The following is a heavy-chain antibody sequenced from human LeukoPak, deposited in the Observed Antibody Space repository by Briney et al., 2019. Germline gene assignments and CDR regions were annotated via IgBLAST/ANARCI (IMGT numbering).Heavy chain of an antibody. V-gene: IGHV3-48*01. D-gene: IGHD2/OR15-2a*01. Sequence: GGSLRLSCAASGFSFSSYSMNWLRQAPGKGLEWVSYISGSGNAKHYTDSVKGRFTISRDNAKNALYLQMNSLRAEDTAVYFCARDYVYAFDYWGQGTLVTVSS. CDR2: ISGSGNAK. J-gene: IGHJ4*02. CDR1: GFSFSSYS. CDR3: ARDYVYAFDY.